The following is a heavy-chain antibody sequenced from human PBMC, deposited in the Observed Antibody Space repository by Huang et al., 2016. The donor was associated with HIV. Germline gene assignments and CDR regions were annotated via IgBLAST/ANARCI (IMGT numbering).Heavy chain of an antibody. CDR2: INSDGSST. Sequence: EVQLVESGGGLVQPGGSLRLSCAASGFSISSYWRHWVRQAPGEGMVWVARINSDGSSTSYADSVKGRFTISRDNAKNTRYLKMNSLRAEDTAVYYCARDPRIQSWLNFFDYWGQGTLVSVSS. CDR1: GFSISSYW. CDR3: ARDPRIQSWLNFFDY. J-gene: IGHJ4*02. D-gene: IGHD3-22*01. V-gene: IGHV3-74*01.